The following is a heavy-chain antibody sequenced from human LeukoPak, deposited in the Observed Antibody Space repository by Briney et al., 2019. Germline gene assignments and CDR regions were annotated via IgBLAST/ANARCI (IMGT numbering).Heavy chain of an antibody. D-gene: IGHD2-2*01. CDR2: ISAYNGNT. J-gene: IGHJ6*02. V-gene: IGHV1-18*01. CDR3: ARVSPDCSSTSCYYRGYYYYGMDV. Sequence: ASVTVSFTASGYTFTIYGISWVRQAPGQGLEGMGWISAYNGNTNYSQKLQGRVTMITDTSTSTAYMELRSLRSDDTAVYYCARVSPDCSSTSCYYRGYYYYGMDVWGQGNTVTVSS. CDR1: GYTFTIYG.